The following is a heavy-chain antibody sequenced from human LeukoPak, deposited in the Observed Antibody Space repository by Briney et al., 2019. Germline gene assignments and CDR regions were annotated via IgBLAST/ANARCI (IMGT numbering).Heavy chain of an antibody. CDR2: IDPSDSYT. Sequence: AGESLKISCKGSGYSFTTFWITWVRQMPGKGLEWMGRIDPSDSYTNYSPSFQGHVTISADKSISTAYLQWSSLKASDSAMYYCARVFCTSAACDNWFDPWGQGTLVTVSS. D-gene: IGHD2-8*02. CDR3: ARVFCTSAACDNWFDP. V-gene: IGHV5-10-1*01. CDR1: GYSFTTFW. J-gene: IGHJ5*02.